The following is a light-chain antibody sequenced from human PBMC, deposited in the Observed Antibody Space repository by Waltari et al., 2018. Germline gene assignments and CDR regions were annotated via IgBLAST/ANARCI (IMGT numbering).Light chain of an antibody. Sequence: QSVLTQPPSASGTPGQRVTISCSGTSSNLGNNVVNWYQQVPRTAPKLLIYRNDLRPPRVPDRFSASKSGTSATLAISGLQSEDEAEYYCASWDDSLNGHWVVGGGTKVTVL. CDR2: RND. J-gene: IGLJ3*02. CDR1: SSNLGNNV. CDR3: ASWDDSLNGHWV. V-gene: IGLV1-44*01.